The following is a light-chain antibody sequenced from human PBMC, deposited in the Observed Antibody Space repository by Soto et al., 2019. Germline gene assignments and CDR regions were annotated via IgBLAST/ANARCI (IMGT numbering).Light chain of an antibody. Sequence: ISLTQSPSTLSLSPGARATHLCRASQSISNNYLSWYQQKPGQAPSLLIYGASNRASGIPDRFSGSGSGTDFTLTISRLEPEAFAVYYCQQYGSSGTFGQGTKVDIK. CDR1: QSISNNY. CDR3: QQYGSSGT. CDR2: GAS. V-gene: IGKV3-20*01. J-gene: IGKJ1*01.